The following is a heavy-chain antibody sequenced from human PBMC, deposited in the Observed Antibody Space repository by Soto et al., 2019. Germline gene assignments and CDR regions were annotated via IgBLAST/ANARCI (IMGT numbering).Heavy chain of an antibody. Sequence: QVWLVESGGGVVQPGRSLRLSCAASGFTFSSYAMQWVRQAPGTGLEWVAVISYDGSNKYYADSVKGRFNISRDNSKNTLYLQMHSLRAEDTAVYYCARARGQYSSSRDFDSWGQGTMVTVSS. CDR1: GFTFSSYA. J-gene: IGHJ4*02. CDR2: ISYDGSNK. CDR3: ARARGQYSSSRDFDS. D-gene: IGHD6-6*01. V-gene: IGHV3-30-3*01.